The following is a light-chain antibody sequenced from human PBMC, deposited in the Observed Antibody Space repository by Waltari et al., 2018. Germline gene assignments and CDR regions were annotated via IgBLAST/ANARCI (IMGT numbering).Light chain of an antibody. V-gene: IGLV2-23*01. CDR3: SAYAGSTTPRV. CDR2: EGN. CDR1: SSDVGTYHL. Sequence: QSALIQPASVSGSPGQSITMSCPETSSDVGTYHLVSWYQQHPGKAPQLTIYEGNKRPSGVSYRFSGSKSGNTASLTISGLQAEDEADYYCSAYAGSTTPRVFGGGTKLTVL. J-gene: IGLJ2*01.